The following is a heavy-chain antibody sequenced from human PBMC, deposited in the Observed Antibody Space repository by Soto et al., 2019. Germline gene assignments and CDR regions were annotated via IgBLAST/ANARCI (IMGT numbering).Heavy chain of an antibody. CDR1: GFTFSDYG. V-gene: IGHV3-30*18. CDR3: AKSEDDISAYVGYFDY. D-gene: IGHD3-22*01. CDR2: ISYDGTTQ. J-gene: IGHJ4*02. Sequence: GGSLRLSCAASGFTFSDYGMHWVRQAPGKGPEWLAVISYDGTTQHYAASVKGRFTISRDNFKNTLHLQINSLRGEDTAVYYCAKSEDDISAYVGYFDYWGQGTMVTVSS.